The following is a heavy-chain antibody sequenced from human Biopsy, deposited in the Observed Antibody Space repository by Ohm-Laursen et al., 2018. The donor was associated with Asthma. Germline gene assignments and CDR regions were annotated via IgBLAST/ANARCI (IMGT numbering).Heavy chain of an antibody. Sequence: SSVKVSCKASGDSFSNYAISWVRQAPGLGLEWMGGISPVFGSTNIAQKFQGRVTISADIFTKTAYLEVSSLRPDDTAVYYCARDVMEWYLPAFDFWGQGTLVTVSS. V-gene: IGHV1-69*06. CDR3: ARDVMEWYLPAFDF. J-gene: IGHJ4*02. CDR1: GDSFSNYA. D-gene: IGHD3-3*01. CDR2: ISPVFGST.